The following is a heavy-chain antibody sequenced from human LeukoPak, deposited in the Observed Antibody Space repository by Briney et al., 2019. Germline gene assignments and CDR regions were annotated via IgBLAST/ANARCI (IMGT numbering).Heavy chain of an antibody. CDR3: ARVYVNHLDY. D-gene: IGHD2/OR15-2a*01. CDR1: GYSISSGYY. Sequence: SETLSLTCTVSGYSISSGYYWGWIRQPPGKGLEWIGSIYHSGSTYYNPSLKSRVTISVDTSKNQFSLKLSSVTAADTAVYYCARVYVNHLDYWGQGTLVTVSS. V-gene: IGHV4-38-2*02. J-gene: IGHJ4*02. CDR2: IYHSGST.